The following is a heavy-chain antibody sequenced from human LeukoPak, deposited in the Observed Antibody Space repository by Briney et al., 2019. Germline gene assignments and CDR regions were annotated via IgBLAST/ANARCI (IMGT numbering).Heavy chain of an antibody. CDR1: GGSISSYY. Sequence: PSETLSLTCTVSGGSISSYYWSWIWQPPGKGLEWIGYIYYSGSTNYNPSLKSRVTISVDTSKNQFSLKLSSVTAADTAVYYCARDSYGSGRPNDAFDIWGQGTMVTVSS. CDR3: ARDSYGSGRPNDAFDI. J-gene: IGHJ3*02. D-gene: IGHD3-10*01. V-gene: IGHV4-59*01. CDR2: IYYSGST.